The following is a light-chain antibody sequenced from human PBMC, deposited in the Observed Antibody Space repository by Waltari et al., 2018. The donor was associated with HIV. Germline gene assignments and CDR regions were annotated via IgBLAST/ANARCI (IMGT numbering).Light chain of an antibody. CDR1: SSNLGDHS. V-gene: IGLV1-47*01. Sequence: QSALTQPPSTSGTPGQTVTIPCSGSSSNLGDHSVSWYQQLPGTAPKLLIYRNSQRPSGVRDRFSGSKSGTSASLAINDLRSEDEAEYHCAAWDDSLSGWVFGGGTNLTVL. J-gene: IGLJ3*02. CDR2: RNS. CDR3: AAWDDSLSGWV.